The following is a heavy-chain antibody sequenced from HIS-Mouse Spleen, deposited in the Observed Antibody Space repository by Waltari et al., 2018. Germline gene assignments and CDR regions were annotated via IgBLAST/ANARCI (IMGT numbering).Heavy chain of an antibody. J-gene: IGHJ4*01. CDR3: ARVADY. V-gene: IGHV4-34*01. CDR2: INHSGST. Sequence: QVQLQQWGAGLLKPSETLSLTCAVYGGSFSGYYWSWIRQPPGKGREWIGEINHSGSTNYNPSLKSRVTISVDTSKKQFSLKLGSVTAAETAVYYCARVADYWGQGTLVTVSS. CDR1: GGSFSGYY.